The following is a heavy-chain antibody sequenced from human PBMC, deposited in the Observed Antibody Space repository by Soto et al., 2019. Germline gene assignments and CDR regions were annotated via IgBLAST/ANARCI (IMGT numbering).Heavy chain of an antibody. Sequence: TLSLTCAVSGGSISSGGYSWGWIRQPPGKGLEWIGYIYHSVSTYYNPSLKSRVTISVGRSKNQFSLRLSSVTAADTAVYYSARLPDHWGQGTRATVPS. CDR3: ARLPDH. J-gene: IGHJ4*02. CDR2: IYHSVST. CDR1: GGSISSGGYS. V-gene: IGHV4-30-2*01.